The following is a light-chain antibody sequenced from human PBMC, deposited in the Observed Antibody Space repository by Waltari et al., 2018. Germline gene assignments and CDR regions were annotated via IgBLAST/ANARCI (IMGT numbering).Light chain of an antibody. CDR2: EVN. CDR1: SSDVGGYDY. Sequence: QSALTQPPSASGSPGQSVTISCTGTSSDVGGYDYVSWYQQHPVNAPKLILYEVNKRPSGVXNRFSGSKSGNTASLTVSGLQAXDEAHYXCSSYAGSDNLXVFGGGTKL. J-gene: IGLJ2*01. CDR3: SSYAGSDNLXV. V-gene: IGLV2-8*01.